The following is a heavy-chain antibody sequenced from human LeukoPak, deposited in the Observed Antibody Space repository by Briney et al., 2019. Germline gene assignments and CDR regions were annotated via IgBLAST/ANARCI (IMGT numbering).Heavy chain of an antibody. CDR3: AHSLRYYYDSSGYPYYFDY. D-gene: IGHD3-22*01. CDR1: GGSIRSYYW. J-gene: IGHJ4*02. CDR2: IYWDDDK. Sequence: TLSLTCTVSGGSIRSYYWSWIRQPPGKALEWLALIYWDDDKRYSPSLKSRVTITKDTSENQVVLTMTNMDPVDTATYYCAHSLRYYYDSSGYPYYFDYWGQGTLVTVSS. V-gene: IGHV2-5*08.